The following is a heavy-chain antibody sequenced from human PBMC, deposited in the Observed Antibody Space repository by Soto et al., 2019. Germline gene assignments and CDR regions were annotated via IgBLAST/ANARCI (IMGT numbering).Heavy chain of an antibody. CDR2: IYYSGST. Sequence: SETLSLTCTVSGGSISSSSYYWGWIRQPPGKGLEWIGSIYYSGSTYYNPSLKSRVTISVDTSKNQFSLKLSPVTAADTAVYYCARNRGPMVRGVITNWFDHWGQGTLVTVSS. V-gene: IGHV4-39*01. CDR3: ARNRGPMVRGVITNWFDH. D-gene: IGHD3-10*01. CDR1: GGSISSSSYY. J-gene: IGHJ5*02.